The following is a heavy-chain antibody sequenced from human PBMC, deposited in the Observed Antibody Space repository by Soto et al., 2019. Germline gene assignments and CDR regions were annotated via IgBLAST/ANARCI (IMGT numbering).Heavy chain of an antibody. CDR2: ISVSGGST. D-gene: IGHD1-20*01. CDR1: GFTFSSYA. Sequence: PWGSLRLSCAASGFTFSSYAMSWVRHAPVKGLEWVSAISVSGGSTYYADSVKGRFTISRDNSKNTLYLQMNSLRAEDMAVYYCAKDRYTWNYWGQGTLVTVSS. J-gene: IGHJ4*02. CDR3: AKDRYTWNY. V-gene: IGHV3-23*01.